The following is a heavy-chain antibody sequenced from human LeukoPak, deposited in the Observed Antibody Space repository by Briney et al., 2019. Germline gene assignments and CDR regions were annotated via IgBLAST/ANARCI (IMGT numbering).Heavy chain of an antibody. CDR2: IKSDGSST. CDR1: GFTFSNYW. J-gene: IGHJ4*02. Sequence: GGSLRLSCAASGFTFSNYWMHWVRQAPGKGLVWVSRIKSDGSSTTYADSVKGRFTISRDNAKNMVYMQMNSLRAEDTAVYYCARDPFYGDADFDYWGQGTLVTVSS. V-gene: IGHV3-74*01. D-gene: IGHD4-17*01. CDR3: ARDPFYGDADFDY.